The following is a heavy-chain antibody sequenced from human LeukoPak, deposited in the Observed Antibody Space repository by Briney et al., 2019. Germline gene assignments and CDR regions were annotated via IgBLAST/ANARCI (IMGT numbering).Heavy chain of an antibody. Sequence: PSETLSLTCAVYGGSFSGYYWSWIRQPPGKGLEWIGEINHSGSTNYNPSLKSRVTISVDTSKNQFSLKLSSVTAADTAVYYCARRPGGYYYGSGNRAGLYNWFDPWGQGTLVTVSS. CDR3: ARRPGGYYYGSGNRAGLYNWFDP. V-gene: IGHV4-34*01. D-gene: IGHD3-10*01. CDR2: INHSGST. CDR1: GGSFSGYY. J-gene: IGHJ5*02.